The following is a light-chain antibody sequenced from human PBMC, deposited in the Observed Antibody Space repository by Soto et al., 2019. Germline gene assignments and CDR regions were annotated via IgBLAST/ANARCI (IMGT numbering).Light chain of an antibody. CDR3: SSYTSSSTPRV. Sequence: QSVLTQPASVSGSPGQSITISCTGTSSDVGGYNYVSWYQQHPGKAPKLMIYEVSNRPSGVSNRFSGSKSGNTASLTISGLQAEDEADYYCSSYTSSSTPRVFGTGTKGTV. V-gene: IGLV2-14*01. CDR2: EVS. CDR1: SSDVGGYNY. J-gene: IGLJ1*01.